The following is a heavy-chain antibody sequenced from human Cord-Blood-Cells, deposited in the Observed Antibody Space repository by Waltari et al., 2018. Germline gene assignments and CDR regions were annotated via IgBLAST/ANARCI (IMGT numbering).Heavy chain of an antibody. CDR3: ARLPTHCGGDCYSLYYFDY. CDR1: GWSFSGYY. J-gene: IGHJ4*02. Sequence: QVQLQQWGAGLLKPSETLSLTCAVYGWSFSGYYWSWIRQPPGKGLEWIGEINHSGSTNYNPSLKSRVTISVDTSKNQFSLKLSSVTAADTAVYYCARLPTHCGGDCYSLYYFDYWGQGTLVTVSS. CDR2: INHSGST. V-gene: IGHV4-34*01. D-gene: IGHD2-21*02.